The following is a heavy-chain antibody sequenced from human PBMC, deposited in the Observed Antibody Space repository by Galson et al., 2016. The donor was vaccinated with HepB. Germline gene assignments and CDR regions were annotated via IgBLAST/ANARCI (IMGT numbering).Heavy chain of an antibody. CDR3: ARERLDYTSTSGIDY. Sequence: SLRLSCAASGLPFNTYTLNWVRQAPGKGLEWLSSITPSSSYIFYADSVKGRFTISRDNAKHSLFLQMTRLRAEDTAVYFCARERLDYTSTSGIDYWGHGTLVAVSS. CDR2: ITPSSSYI. V-gene: IGHV3-21*01. CDR1: GLPFNTYT. J-gene: IGHJ4*01. D-gene: IGHD6-6*01.